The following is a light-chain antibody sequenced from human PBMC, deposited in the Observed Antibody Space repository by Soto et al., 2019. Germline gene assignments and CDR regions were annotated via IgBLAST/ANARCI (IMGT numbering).Light chain of an antibody. J-gene: IGLJ2*01. CDR3: AAWDDSLSVYLV. V-gene: IGLV1-47*01. CDR2: RNN. CDR1: SSNIGSNY. Sequence: QAVVTQQPSASGTPGQRVTISCSGSSSNIGSNYVYWYQQLPGTAPKLLIYRNNQRPSGVPDRFSGSKSGTSASLAISGLRSEDEADYYCAAWDDSLSVYLVFGGGTKLTVL.